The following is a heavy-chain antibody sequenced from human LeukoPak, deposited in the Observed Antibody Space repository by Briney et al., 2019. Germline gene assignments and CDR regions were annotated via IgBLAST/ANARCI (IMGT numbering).Heavy chain of an antibody. D-gene: IGHD4-17*01. J-gene: IGHJ3*02. CDR3: ARVVTVTTGWAFDI. CDR1: GFTFSSYW. Sequence: GGSLRLSCAASGFTFSSYWMSWVRQAPGKGLEWVANIKQDGSEKYYVDSVKGRFTISRDNAKNSLYLQMNSLRAEDTAVYYCARVVTVTTGWAFDIWGQGTMVTVSS. V-gene: IGHV3-7*01. CDR2: IKQDGSEK.